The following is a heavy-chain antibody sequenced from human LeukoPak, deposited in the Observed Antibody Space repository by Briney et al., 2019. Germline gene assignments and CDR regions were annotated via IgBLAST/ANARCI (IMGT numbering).Heavy chain of an antibody. CDR3: ARGATGTYWDWFDP. J-gene: IGHJ5*02. V-gene: IGHV3-7*01. CDR2: INQDGSEK. Sequence: VGSLRLSCAASGVTPSDHWMTWGRQTPGEGVEWVAHINQDGSEKHSVDSVEGRFTISRDNANNSLSLKMNKLRAEDTAVYYCARGATGTYWDWFDPWGQGTLVTVSS. D-gene: IGHD1-26*01. CDR1: GVTPSDHW.